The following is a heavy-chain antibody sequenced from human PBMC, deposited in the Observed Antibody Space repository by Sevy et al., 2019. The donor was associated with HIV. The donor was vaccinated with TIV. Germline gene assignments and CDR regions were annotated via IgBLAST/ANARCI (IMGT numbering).Heavy chain of an antibody. CDR3: SMEDGYNYFDY. CDR1: GFTLNKAW. Sequence: GGSLRLSCAASGFTLNKAWMNWVRQAPGKGLEWVGRIKSETDGGTTDYAEPVKGRFSISRDDSKNTLYLQMNSLNIEDTAVYYCSMEDGYNYFDYWGQGALVTVSS. D-gene: IGHD5-12*01. CDR2: IKSETDGGTT. V-gene: IGHV3-15*07. J-gene: IGHJ4*02.